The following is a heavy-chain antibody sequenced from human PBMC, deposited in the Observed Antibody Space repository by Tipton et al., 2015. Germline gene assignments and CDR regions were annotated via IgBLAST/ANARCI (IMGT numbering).Heavy chain of an antibody. CDR3: ADPLYCSGGGCYPSGY. CDR2: IYYTGST. CDR1: SDSISKYY. V-gene: IGHV4-59*04. J-gene: IGHJ4*02. Sequence: TLSLTCTVSSDSISKYYWSWIRQPPGKGLEWIGTIYYTGSTSYNPSLKSRVTISVDTSKNQFSLKLSSVTAADTAVYYCADPLYCSGGGCYPSGYWGQGTLVTVSS. D-gene: IGHD2-15*01.